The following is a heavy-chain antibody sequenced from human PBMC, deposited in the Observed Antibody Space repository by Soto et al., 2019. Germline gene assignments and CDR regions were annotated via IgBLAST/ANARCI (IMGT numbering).Heavy chain of an antibody. D-gene: IGHD3-16*01. J-gene: IGHJ4*02. CDR3: ARHLGLILAAPNFDD. V-gene: IGHV4-59*08. CDR2: IYYSGST. CDR1: GGSISSYY. Sequence: SETLSLTCTVSGGSISSYYWTWIRQPPGKGLEWIGYIYYSGSTNYNPSLKSRVTISVDTSKNQFSLSLGSVTAADTAVYYCARHLGLILAAPNFDDWGQGTLVTVSS.